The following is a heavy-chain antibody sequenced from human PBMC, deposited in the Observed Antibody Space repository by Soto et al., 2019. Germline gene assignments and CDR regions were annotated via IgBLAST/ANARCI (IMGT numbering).Heavy chain of an antibody. D-gene: IGHD6-13*01. CDR2: MNRDGSEK. CDR3: GRDAGRRFDY. CDR1: GFTFSSYW. J-gene: IGHJ4*02. V-gene: IGHV3-7*01. Sequence: EVQLVESGGGLVQPGGSLRLSCAASGFTFSSYWMTWARQAPGKGLEWVSSMNRDGSEKRYVDSVEGRFTISRDNAKNSLLLQMNSLSPDDTAVYYCGRDAGRRFDYGGQGSLVTVSS.